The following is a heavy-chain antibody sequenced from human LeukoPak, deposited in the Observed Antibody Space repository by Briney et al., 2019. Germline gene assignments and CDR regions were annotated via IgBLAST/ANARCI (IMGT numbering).Heavy chain of an antibody. CDR1: VGSFSGYY. D-gene: IGHD3-10*01. CDR2: INHSGST. CDR3: ARGTGSGSYYNVLYYYYYYMDV. V-gene: IGHV4-34*01. J-gene: IGHJ6*03. Sequence: SETLSLTCAVYVGSFSGYYWSWIRQPPGKGLEGMGEINHSGSTSYNPSPKSRVTIAVDTSKNQFSLKLSSVTAADTAVYYCARGTGSGSYYNVLYYYYYYMDVWGKGTTVTVSS.